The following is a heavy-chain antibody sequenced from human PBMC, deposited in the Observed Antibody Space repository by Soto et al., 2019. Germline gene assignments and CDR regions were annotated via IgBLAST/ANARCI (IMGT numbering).Heavy chain of an antibody. CDR3: VRRVSGNYEY. D-gene: IGHD1-7*01. CDR2: ISNNGSTT. V-gene: IGHV3-64*01. CDR1: GFTFSSYD. Sequence: EVQLAESGGGMVQPGGSLRLSCVASGFTFSSYDMHWVRQAPGKGLEYVSAISNNGSTTYYGNSVKGRFTISRDSSKNTLYLQMRSLRAEGMAVYDIVRRVSGNYEYWGPGNRVTVSS. J-gene: IGHJ4*02.